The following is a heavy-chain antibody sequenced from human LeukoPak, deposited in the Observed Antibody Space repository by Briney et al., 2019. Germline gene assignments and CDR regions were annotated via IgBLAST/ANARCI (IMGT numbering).Heavy chain of an antibody. CDR1: GFTFSTYV. V-gene: IGHV3-64*04. J-gene: IGHJ4*02. CDR3: ARDPQKGITMVRGVPDY. Sequence: GGSLRLSCSVSGFTFSTYVMHWVRQAPGKGLEYVSAISSNGDNTYYADSVKGRFTISRDNSKNTLYLQMNSLRAEDTAVYYCARDPQKGITMVRGVPDYWGQGTLVTVSS. CDR2: ISSNGDNT. D-gene: IGHD3-10*01.